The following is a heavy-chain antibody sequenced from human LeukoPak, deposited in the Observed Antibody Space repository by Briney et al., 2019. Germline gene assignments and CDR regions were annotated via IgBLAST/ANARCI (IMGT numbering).Heavy chain of an antibody. V-gene: IGHV4-39*01. CDR2: IYDSGST. Sequence: PSETLSLTCTVSGGSISSSSYYWGWIRQPPGKGLEWIASIYDSGSTYYNPSLKSRVTMSVDTSKNQFSLKLSAVTAADTAVYYCARVNDRDGYNLGGENWGQGTLVTVSS. D-gene: IGHD5-24*01. J-gene: IGHJ4*02. CDR1: GGSISSSSYY. CDR3: ARVNDRDGYNLGGEN.